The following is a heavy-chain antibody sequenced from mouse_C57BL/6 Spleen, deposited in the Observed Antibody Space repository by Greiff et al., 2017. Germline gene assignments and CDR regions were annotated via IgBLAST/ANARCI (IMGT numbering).Heavy chain of an antibody. CDR2: IDPSDSYT. CDR3: ARRGSSYAMDY. D-gene: IGHD1-1*01. Sequence: QVQLQQPGAELVKPGASVTLSCKASGYTFTSYWLQWVKQRPGQGLEWIGEIDPSDSYTTYNQKFKGKATLTVDTSSSTAYMQLSSLTSEDSAVYYCARRGSSYAMDYWGQGTSVTVSS. J-gene: IGHJ4*01. CDR1: GYTFTSYW. V-gene: IGHV1-50*01.